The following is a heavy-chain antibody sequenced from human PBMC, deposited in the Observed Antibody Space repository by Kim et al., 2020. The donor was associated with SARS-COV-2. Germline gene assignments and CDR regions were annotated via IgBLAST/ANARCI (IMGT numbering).Heavy chain of an antibody. CDR3: ARGAGYCSSTSCYHRRYYYYGMDV. CDR2: MNPNSGNT. V-gene: IGHV1-8*01. CDR1: GYTFTSYD. J-gene: IGHJ6*02. Sequence: ASVKVSCKASGYTFTSYDINWVRQATGQGLEWMGWMNPNSGNTGYAQKFQGRVTMTRNTSISTAYMELSSLRSEDTAVYYCARGAGYCSSTSCYHRRYYYYGMDVWGQGTTVTVSS. D-gene: IGHD2-2*01.